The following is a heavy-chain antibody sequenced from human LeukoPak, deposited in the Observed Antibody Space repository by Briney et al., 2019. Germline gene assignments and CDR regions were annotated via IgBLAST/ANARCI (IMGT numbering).Heavy chain of an antibody. V-gene: IGHV4-61*01. D-gene: IGHD4-17*01. Sequence: SETLSLTCTVSGGSVSSGSYYWSWIRQPPGKGLEWIGYIYYSGSTNYNPSLKSRVTISVDTSKNQFSLKLSSVTAADTAVYYCARETVTTSEDYYGMDVWGQGTTVTVSS. CDR1: GGSVSSGSYY. CDR3: ARETVTTSEDYYGMDV. J-gene: IGHJ6*02. CDR2: IYYSGST.